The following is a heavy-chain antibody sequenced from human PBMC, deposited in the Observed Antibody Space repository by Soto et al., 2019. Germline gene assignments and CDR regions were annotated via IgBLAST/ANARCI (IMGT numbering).Heavy chain of an antibody. CDR1: GGSISSSSYY. V-gene: IGHV4-39*01. CDR3: ARQGEGWLVRYYFDY. D-gene: IGHD6-19*01. CDR2: IYYSGST. Sequence: LSLTCTVSGGSISSSSYYWGWIRQPPGKGLEWIGSIYYSGSTYYNPSLKSRVTISVDTSKNQFSLKLSSVTAADTAVYYCARQGEGWLVRYYFDYWGQGTLVTVSS. J-gene: IGHJ4*02.